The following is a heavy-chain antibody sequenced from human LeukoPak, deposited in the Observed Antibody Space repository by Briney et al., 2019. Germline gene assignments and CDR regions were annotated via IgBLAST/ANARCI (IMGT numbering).Heavy chain of an antibody. CDR1: GGSFSGYY. Sequence: SETLSLTCAVYGGSFSGYYWSWIRQPPGKGLEWIGEINHSGSTNYNPSLKSRVTISVDTSKNQFSLKLSSVTAADTAVYYCASTTPPPTLLRYFDWFNWFDPWGQGTLVTVSS. D-gene: IGHD3-9*01. J-gene: IGHJ5*02. V-gene: IGHV4-34*01. CDR2: INHSGST. CDR3: ASTTPPPTLLRYFDWFNWFDP.